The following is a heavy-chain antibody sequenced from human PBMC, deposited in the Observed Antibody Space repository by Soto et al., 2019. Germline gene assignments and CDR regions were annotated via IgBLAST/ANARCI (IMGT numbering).Heavy chain of an antibody. Sequence: LSLTCTVSGGSINTFYWSWVRQPAGKGLEWIGRIFSSGSTSFNPSLGSRVAMSVDTSKNHFSLNLSSVAAADMAVYYCAREGSYSAYNFAHGIQLWSFDFWGQGARVTVSS. CDR2: IFSSGST. CDR3: AREGSYSAYNFAHGIQLWSFDF. J-gene: IGHJ4*02. CDR1: GGSINTFY. V-gene: IGHV4-4*07. D-gene: IGHD5-12*01.